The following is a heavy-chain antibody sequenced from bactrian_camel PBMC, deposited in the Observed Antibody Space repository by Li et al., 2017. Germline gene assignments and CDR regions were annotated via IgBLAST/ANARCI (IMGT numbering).Heavy chain of an antibody. Sequence: VQLVESGGGLVQPGGSLRLSCAASGFTFSAYDMTWVRQAPGKGLEWVSTINSSPGRTDYATSVKGRFTISRDNAKNTMYLQMNSLKSEDTALYYCATSGAVPEHGFGIGEADFGYWGQGTQVTVS. CDR2: INSSPGRT. J-gene: IGHJ6*01. V-gene: IGHV3S40*01. CDR1: GFTFSAYD. D-gene: IGHD5*01. CDR3: ATSGAVPEHGFGIGEADFGY.